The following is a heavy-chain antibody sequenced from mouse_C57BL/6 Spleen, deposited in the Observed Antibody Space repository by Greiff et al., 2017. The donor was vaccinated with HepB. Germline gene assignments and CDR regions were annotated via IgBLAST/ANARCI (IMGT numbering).Heavy chain of an antibody. CDR1: GFNIKDDY. CDR2: IYPENGDT. CDR3: TITTVVADY. Sequence: EVKLQESGAELVRPGASVKLSCTASGFNIKDDYMHWVKQRPGQGLEWIGWIYPENGDTEYASKFQGKATITADTSSNTAYLQLSSLTSEDTAVYYCTITTVVADYWGQGTTLTVSS. D-gene: IGHD1-1*01. V-gene: IGHV14-4*01. J-gene: IGHJ2*01.